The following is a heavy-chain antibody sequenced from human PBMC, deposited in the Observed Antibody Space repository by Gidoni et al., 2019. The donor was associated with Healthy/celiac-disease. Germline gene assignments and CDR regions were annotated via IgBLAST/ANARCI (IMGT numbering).Heavy chain of an antibody. J-gene: IGHJ4*02. CDR2: ISGSGGST. CDR1: GFSFSNHA. Sequence: GQLLESGGGLVQPGGSLRLSCAASGFSFSNHAMSWVRQAPGKGLEWVSGISGSGGSTYYADSVKGRFTISRDNSKNTLYVQMNSLRAEDTAVYYCAKDADILIGHYMVDNWGQGTLVTVSS. V-gene: IGHV3-23*01. D-gene: IGHD3-9*01. CDR3: AKDADILIGHYMVDN.